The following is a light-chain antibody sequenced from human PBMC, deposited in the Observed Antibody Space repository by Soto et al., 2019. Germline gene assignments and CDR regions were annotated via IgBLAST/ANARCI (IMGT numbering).Light chain of an antibody. V-gene: IGLV2-14*01. J-gene: IGLJ1*01. CDR2: EVS. Sequence: QSALTQPASVSGSPGQSITISCTGTSSDVGGYNYVSWYQQHPGKAPKLMIYEVSNRPSGVSNRFSGSKSGHTASLTISGLQSEDEADYFCTSYTSSTTLDAFGTGTKVTVL. CDR1: SSDVGGYNY. CDR3: TSYTSSTTLDA.